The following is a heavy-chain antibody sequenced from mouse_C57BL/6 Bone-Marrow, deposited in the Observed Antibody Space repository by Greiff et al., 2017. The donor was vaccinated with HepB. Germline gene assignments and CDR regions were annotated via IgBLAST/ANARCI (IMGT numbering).Heavy chain of an antibody. CDR3: ARQQLRLPFAY. J-gene: IGHJ3*01. Sequence: EVQLVESGGGLVKPGGSLKLSCAASGFTFSDYGMHWVRQAPEKGLEWVAYISSGSSTIYYADTVKGRFTISRDNAKNTLFLQMTSLRSEDTAMYYCARQQLRLPFAYWGQGTLVTVSA. CDR2: ISSGSSTI. CDR1: GFTFSDYG. D-gene: IGHD3-2*02. V-gene: IGHV5-17*01.